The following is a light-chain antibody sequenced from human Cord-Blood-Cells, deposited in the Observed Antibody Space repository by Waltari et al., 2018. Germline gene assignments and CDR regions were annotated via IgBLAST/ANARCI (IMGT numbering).Light chain of an antibody. CDR1: SRYVASYNL. V-gene: IGLV2-23*01. CDR3: CSYAGSSTWV. Sequence: SSRNRPASQFRFPGTSIPLPFPRTSRYVASYNLISWYQQHPGKAPKLMIYEGSKRPSGVSNRFSGSKSGNTASLTISGLQAEDEADYYCCSYAGSSTWVFGGGTKLTVL. J-gene: IGLJ3*02. CDR2: EGS.